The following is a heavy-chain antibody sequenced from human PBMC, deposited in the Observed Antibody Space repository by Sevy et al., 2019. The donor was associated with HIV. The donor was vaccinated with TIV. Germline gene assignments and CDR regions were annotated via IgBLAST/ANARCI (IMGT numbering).Heavy chain of an antibody. CDR2: IYTSGNT. Sequence: GESLKISCVVSGFSVSSNYMAWVRQTPGRGLQYVSLIYTSGNTYYADSVKGRFTISRDDSRNTVFLQMNNLRVDDTAFYYCATRQGTLIQWALHYWGPGALVTVSS. V-gene: IGHV3-53*01. J-gene: IGHJ4*02. CDR3: ATRQGTLIQWALHY. CDR1: GFSVSSNY. D-gene: IGHD1-26*01.